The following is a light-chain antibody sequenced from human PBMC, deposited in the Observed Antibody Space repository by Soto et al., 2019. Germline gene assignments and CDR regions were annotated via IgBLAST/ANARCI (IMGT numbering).Light chain of an antibody. Sequence: DIQLTQSPSFLSASVGDRVTITCRASQGISSYLAWYQQKPGKAPKLLIYAASTLQSGVPSRFSGSGSGTEFTLTIGSLQPGDFATYYCQQLNTYPETFGQGTKVDIK. CDR2: AAS. CDR3: QQLNTYPET. V-gene: IGKV1-9*01. J-gene: IGKJ1*01. CDR1: QGISSY.